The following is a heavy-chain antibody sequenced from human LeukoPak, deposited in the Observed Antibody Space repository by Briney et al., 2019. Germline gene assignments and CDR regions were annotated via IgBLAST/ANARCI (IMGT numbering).Heavy chain of an antibody. V-gene: IGHV3-48*01. CDR1: GFTFSGNS. CDR3: ARELSGGDAY. J-gene: IGHJ4*02. Sequence: GGSLRLSCAASGFTFSGNSMNWVRQAPGKGLEWISYISTSGSTIYYADSVKGRFTISRDNAKNSLYLQMNSVRAEDTAVYYCARELSGGDAYWGQGTLVTVSS. D-gene: IGHD2-21*02. CDR2: ISTSGSTI.